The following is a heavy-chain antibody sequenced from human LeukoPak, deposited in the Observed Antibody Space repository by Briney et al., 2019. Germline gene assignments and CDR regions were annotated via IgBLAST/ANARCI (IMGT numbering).Heavy chain of an antibody. Sequence: KTSETLSLTCTVSGGSISSSGYYWGWIRQPPGKGLEWIGSIYHSGSTYYNPSLKSRVTISVDTSKNQFSLKLSSVTAADTAVYYCARRPQPNHYYGSGSYLPWDYYYYMDVWGKGTTVTISS. CDR3: ARRPQPNHYYGSGSYLPWDYYYYMDV. J-gene: IGHJ6*03. CDR1: GGSISSSGYY. V-gene: IGHV4-39*07. D-gene: IGHD3-10*01. CDR2: IYHSGST.